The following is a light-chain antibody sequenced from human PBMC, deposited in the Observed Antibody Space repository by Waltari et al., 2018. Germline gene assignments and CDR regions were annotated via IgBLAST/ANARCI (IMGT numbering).Light chain of an antibody. Sequence: QSALTQPASVSGSPGQSITISCPGPSSDVGSYGLLPWYQQPPGKAPKFIIYEVSTRPSGISNRFSGSKSGNTASLTISGLQAEDEADYYCCSYAGSSTLGILFGGGTKVTVL. V-gene: IGLV2-23*02. J-gene: IGLJ2*01. CDR3: CSYAGSSTLGIL. CDR1: SSDVGSYGL. CDR2: EVS.